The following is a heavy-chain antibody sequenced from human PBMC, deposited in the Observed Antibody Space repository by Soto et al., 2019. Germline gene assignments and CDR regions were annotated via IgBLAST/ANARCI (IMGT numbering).Heavy chain of an antibody. V-gene: IGHV3-72*01. CDR2: IKNKANSYTT. CDR1: GFTFSDHY. Sequence: EVQLVESGGGLVQPEGSLRLSCAASGFTFSDHYMDWVRQAPGKGLEWVGRIKNKANSYTTEYAAPVKGRFTISRDDSKISVFLQMNRLKTDDTAVYYCPRVRLCSSRHSDYWGQGILVTVSS. CDR3: PRVRLCSSRHSDY. J-gene: IGHJ4*02. D-gene: IGHD6-19*01.